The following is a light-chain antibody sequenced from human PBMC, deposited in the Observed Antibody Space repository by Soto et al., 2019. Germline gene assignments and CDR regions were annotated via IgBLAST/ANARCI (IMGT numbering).Light chain of an antibody. J-gene: IGKJ1*01. CDR3: QQYNDWWT. CDR1: QSVSNN. CDR2: GAS. V-gene: IGKV3-15*01. Sequence: EIVMTQSPATLSVSPGARAPLSCRASQSVSNNLTWYQQKPGQPPRLLIYGASTRATGVPGRFSGSGSGAEFTLTISSLQSEDFAVYYCQQYNDWWTFGQGTKVDI.